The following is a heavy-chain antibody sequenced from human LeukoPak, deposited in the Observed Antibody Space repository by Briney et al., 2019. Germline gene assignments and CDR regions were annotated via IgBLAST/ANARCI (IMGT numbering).Heavy chain of an antibody. CDR3: ARDWGDLEAMINWFDP. J-gene: IGHJ5*02. Sequence: ASVKVSCKASGYTFTGYYMHWVRQAPGQGLEWMGWINPNSGGTNYAQKFQGRVTMTRDTSISTAYMELSRLRSDDTAAYYCARDWGDLEAMINWFDPWGQGTLVTVSS. CDR2: INPNSGGT. D-gene: IGHD3-22*01. CDR1: GYTFTGYY. V-gene: IGHV1-2*02.